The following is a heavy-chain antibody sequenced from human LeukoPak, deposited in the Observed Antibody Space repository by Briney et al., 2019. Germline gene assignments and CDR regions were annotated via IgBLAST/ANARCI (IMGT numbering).Heavy chain of an antibody. Sequence: SVKVSCXASGGTFSIYAISWVRQARGQGLEWMGRIIPISGTANYAQKFQGRVTITTDESTSTAYMELSSLRSEDTAVYYCARGGIQLWLQDSYFDYWGQGTLVTVSS. D-gene: IGHD5-18*01. CDR2: IIPISGTA. J-gene: IGHJ4*02. CDR3: ARGGIQLWLQDSYFDY. CDR1: GGTFSIYA. V-gene: IGHV1-69*05.